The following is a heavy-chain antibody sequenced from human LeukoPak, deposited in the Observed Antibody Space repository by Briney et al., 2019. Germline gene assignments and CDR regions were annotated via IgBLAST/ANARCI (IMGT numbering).Heavy chain of an antibody. CDR2: IINSGDTT. Sequence: QSGGSLRLSCAASGFTFSTYNMNWVRQTPGKGLQWVSGIINSGDTTHYADSVKGRFTVSRDNSKNTLYLQMNSLRAEDTAVYYCARSFGSGIAYSDYYYMDVWGKGTTVTISS. CDR3: ARSFGSGIAYSDYYYMDV. CDR1: GFTFSTYN. J-gene: IGHJ6*03. V-gene: IGHV3-23*01. D-gene: IGHD3-10*01.